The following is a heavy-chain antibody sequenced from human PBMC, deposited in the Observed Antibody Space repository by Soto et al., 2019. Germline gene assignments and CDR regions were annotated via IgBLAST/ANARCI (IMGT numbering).Heavy chain of an antibody. D-gene: IGHD1-1*01. CDR1: GFTVSSNY. Sequence: EVQLVESGGDLVQPGGSLRLSCAASGFTVSSNYMSWVRQAPGKGLEWISIIYSAGNTYYADSVKGRFTISRDNSKNTLYLQMNSLGAQDTAVYYCARDFVQGGPTINYYYGMDVWGQETTVTVSS. CDR2: IYSAGNT. J-gene: IGHJ6*02. CDR3: ARDFVQGGPTINYYYGMDV. V-gene: IGHV3-66*01.